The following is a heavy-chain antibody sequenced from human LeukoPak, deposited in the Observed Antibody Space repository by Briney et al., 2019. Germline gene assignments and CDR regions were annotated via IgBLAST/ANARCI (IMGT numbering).Heavy chain of an antibody. Sequence: GGSLRLSCAASGFTFSSYAMSWVRQAPGKGLVWASRINSDGSTTSYADSVKGRFTISRDNAKNTLYLQMNSLRAEDTAVYYCARVAYYYDSSGYYFDYWGQGTLVTVSS. CDR2: INSDGSTT. V-gene: IGHV3-74*01. CDR3: ARVAYYYDSSGYYFDY. D-gene: IGHD3-22*01. J-gene: IGHJ4*02. CDR1: GFTFSSYA.